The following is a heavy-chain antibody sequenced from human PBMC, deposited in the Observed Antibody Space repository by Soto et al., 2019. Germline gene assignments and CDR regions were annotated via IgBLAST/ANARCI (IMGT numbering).Heavy chain of an antibody. CDR3: ARDMVVHPGYDLPDYYGMDV. CDR1: GFTVSSNY. CDR2: IYSGGST. D-gene: IGHD2-2*01. J-gene: IGHJ6*02. V-gene: IGHV3-53*01. Sequence: GGSLRLSCAASGFTVSSNYMSWVRQAPGKGLEWVSVIYSGGSTYYADSVKGRFTISRDNSKNTLYLQMNSLRAEDTAVYYCARDMVVHPGYDLPDYYGMDVWGQGTTVTVSS.